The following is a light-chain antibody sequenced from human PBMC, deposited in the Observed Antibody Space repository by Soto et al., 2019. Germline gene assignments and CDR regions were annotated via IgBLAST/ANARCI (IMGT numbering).Light chain of an antibody. Sequence: IQMTQSPSTLSASVGDRVTITCRASQSISIWLAWYQQKPGKAPKLLIYDASSLESGVPSRFSGSGSGTDFTLTISSLQPEDFATYYCLQFNNYPWTFGQGTKVDIK. J-gene: IGKJ1*01. V-gene: IGKV1-5*01. CDR3: LQFNNYPWT. CDR2: DAS. CDR1: QSISIW.